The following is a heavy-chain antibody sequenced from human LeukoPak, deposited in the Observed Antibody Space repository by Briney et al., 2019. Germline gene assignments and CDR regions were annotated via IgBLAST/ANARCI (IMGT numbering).Heavy chain of an antibody. D-gene: IGHD3-22*01. CDR2: IRRKAYSETT. Sequence: PGGSLRLSCTASGFIFGNYAMSWFRQAPGKGLEWVGFIRRKAYSETTQYAASVKGRFTISRDDSKSIAYLQTNSLKTEDTAVYYCTRSDYDSGGDDAFDIWGQGTMVTVSS. CDR3: TRSDYDSGGDDAFDI. J-gene: IGHJ3*02. V-gene: IGHV3-49*03. CDR1: GFIFGNYA.